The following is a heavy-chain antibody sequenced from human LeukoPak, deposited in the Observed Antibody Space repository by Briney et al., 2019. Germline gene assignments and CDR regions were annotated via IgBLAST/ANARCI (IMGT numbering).Heavy chain of an antibody. CDR1: GFIVSSSY. J-gene: IGHJ4*02. Sequence: GGSLRLSCAASGFIVSSSYMSWVRQAPGKGLEWVSIIYNGGSTYYADSVKGRFTISRDNSKNTLFLQMNNLRAEDTAVYYCAKARSGSYPQPFDYWGQGTLVTVST. CDR3: AKARSGSYPQPFDY. D-gene: IGHD1-26*01. CDR2: IYNGGST. V-gene: IGHV3-53*01.